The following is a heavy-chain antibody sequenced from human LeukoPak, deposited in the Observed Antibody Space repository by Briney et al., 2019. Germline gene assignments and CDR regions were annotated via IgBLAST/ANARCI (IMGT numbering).Heavy chain of an antibody. J-gene: IGHJ4*02. Sequence: ASLKVSCKSSGYTFTGYYMHWVRQAPGQGLEWMGWINPNSGGTHYAQKFQGRVTMTRDTSISTAYMELTSLTSDDTAVYYCARGSSSSWYKYYFDYWGQGALVTVSS. D-gene: IGHD6-13*01. CDR1: GYTFTGYY. CDR3: ARGSSSSWYKYYFDY. CDR2: INPNSGGT. V-gene: IGHV1-2*02.